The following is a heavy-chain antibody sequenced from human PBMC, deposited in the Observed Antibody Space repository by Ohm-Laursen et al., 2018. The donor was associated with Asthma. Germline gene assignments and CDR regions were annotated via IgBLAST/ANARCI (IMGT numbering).Heavy chain of an antibody. V-gene: IGHV3-7*01. CDR3: ARRDYSGGDPNAAFDI. J-gene: IGHJ3*02. CDR1: GFTFSSYW. D-gene: IGHD2-21*02. Sequence: SLRLSCTASGFTFSSYWMSWVRQAPGKGLGWVANIKQDGSEKYYVDSVKGRFTISRDNAKNSLYLQMNSLRAEDTAVYYCARRDYSGGDPNAAFDIWGQGTMVTVSS. CDR2: IKQDGSEK.